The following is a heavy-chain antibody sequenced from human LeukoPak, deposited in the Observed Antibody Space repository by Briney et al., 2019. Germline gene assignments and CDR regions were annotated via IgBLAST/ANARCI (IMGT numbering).Heavy chain of an antibody. J-gene: IGHJ5*02. D-gene: IGHD3-3*01. CDR2: IYPGDSDT. CDR3: ARRGGTYYDFWSGYYSDNWFDP. Sequence: GESLKISCKGSGYSLTSYWIGWVRQMPGKGLEWMGIIYPGDSDTRYSPSFQGQVTISADKSISTAYLQWSSLKASDTAMYYCARRGGTYYDFWSGYYSDNWFDPWGQGTLVTVSS. CDR1: GYSLTSYW. V-gene: IGHV5-51*01.